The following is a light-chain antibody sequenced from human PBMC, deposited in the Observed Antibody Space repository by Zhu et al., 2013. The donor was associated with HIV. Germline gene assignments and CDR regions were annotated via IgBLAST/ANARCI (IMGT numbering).Light chain of an antibody. V-gene: IGLV2-8*01. CDR3: AAWDDSLSVV. J-gene: IGLJ2*01. Sequence: QSALTQPPAASGSPGKSVTISCTGTSNDVGASNFVSWYQHLPGKAPKLMIYAVTKRPSGVPDRFSGSKSGTSASLAISGLQSEDEADYHCAAWDDSLSVVFGGGTKLTVL. CDR2: AVT. CDR1: SNDVGASNF.